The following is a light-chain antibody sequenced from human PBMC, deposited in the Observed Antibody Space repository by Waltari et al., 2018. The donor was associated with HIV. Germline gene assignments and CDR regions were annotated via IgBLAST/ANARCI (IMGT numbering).Light chain of an antibody. V-gene: IGLV3-1*01. J-gene: IGLJ2*01. CDR2: QGT. Sequence: SYEPTQPPSVSVSPGQTASITCSGDKLGAKYACWYQQKSGQSPVLVIYQGTKRPSGIHERFSGSNSGNTATLTIGGTQAMDEADYYCQAWDSSTAVLFGGGTKLTVL. CDR3: QAWDSSTAVL. CDR1: KLGAKY.